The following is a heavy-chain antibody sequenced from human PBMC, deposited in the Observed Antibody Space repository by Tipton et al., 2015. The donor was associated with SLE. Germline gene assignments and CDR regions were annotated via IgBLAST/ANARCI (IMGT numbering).Heavy chain of an antibody. CDR2: VYYSGST. CDR3: ARVSRGYSGYEWAGFFDY. J-gene: IGHJ4*02. V-gene: IGHV4-39*07. Sequence: LRLSCTVSGASISSSSYYWVWFRQPPGKGLEWTGSVYYSGSTFYNPSLKSRVTISVDMSKNQFSVKLTSVTAADTAVYHCARVSRGYSGYEWAGFFDYWGQGALVTVSS. D-gene: IGHD5-12*01. CDR1: GASISSSSYY.